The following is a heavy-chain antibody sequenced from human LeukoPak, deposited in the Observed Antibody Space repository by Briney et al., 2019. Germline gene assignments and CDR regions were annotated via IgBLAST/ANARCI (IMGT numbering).Heavy chain of an antibody. CDR1: GFTVSNNY. J-gene: IGHJ3*02. CDR2: IYSSGST. D-gene: IGHD1-26*01. CDR3: ARGGDIVGTSRSAFDI. Sequence: GGSLRLSCAASGFTVSNNYMSWVRQAPGKGLEWVSLIYSSGSTDYADSVKGRFAISRDNSKNTLYLQMNSLRDEDTAVYYCARGGDIVGTSRSAFDIWGQGSMVTVSS. V-gene: IGHV3-53*01.